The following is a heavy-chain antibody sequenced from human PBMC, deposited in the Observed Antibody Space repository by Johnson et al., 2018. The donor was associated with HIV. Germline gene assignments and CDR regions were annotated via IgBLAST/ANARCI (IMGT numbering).Heavy chain of an antibody. CDR3: ARSVNAGRPFDI. J-gene: IGHJ3*02. CDR1: GFTFDDYA. Sequence: VQLVESGGGVVQPGRSLRLSCAASGFTFDDYAMHWVRQAPGKGLEWVSGISWNSGSIGYADSVKGRFTISRDNAKNSLYLQMNSLRAEDTAVYYCARSVNAGRPFDIWGQGTLVTVSS. D-gene: IGHD2-8*01. CDR2: ISWNSGSI. V-gene: IGHV3-9*01.